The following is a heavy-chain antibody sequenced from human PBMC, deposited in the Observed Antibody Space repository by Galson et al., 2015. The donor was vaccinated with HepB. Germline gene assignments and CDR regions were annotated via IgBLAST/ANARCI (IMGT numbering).Heavy chain of an antibody. V-gene: IGHV3-33*03. CDR1: GFTFSTYG. Sequence: SLRLSCAASGFTFSTYGLHWVRQAPGKGLEWVSVIWYDGTNKYYADSVKGRFTISRDNSRNVLYLHMKGLRVEDTALYYCAKVQPRKNDGWYYSAWGEIDSWGQGTLVSVAS. CDR3: AKVQPRKNDGWYYSAWGEIDS. J-gene: IGHJ4*02. CDR2: IWYDGTNK. D-gene: IGHD2/OR15-2a*01.